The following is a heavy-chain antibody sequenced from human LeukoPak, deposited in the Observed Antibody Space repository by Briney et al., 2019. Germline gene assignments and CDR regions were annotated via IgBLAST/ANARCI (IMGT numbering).Heavy chain of an antibody. V-gene: IGHV1-2*02. Sequence: ASVKVSCKASGYTFTGYYMHWVRQAPGQGLEWMVWINPNSGGTNYAQKFQGRVTMTRDTSISTAYMELSRLRSDDTAVYYCARGGYPRYYYYMDVWGKGTTVTVSS. CDR3: ARGGYPRYYYYMDV. D-gene: IGHD3-16*02. CDR1: GYTFTGYY. J-gene: IGHJ6*03. CDR2: INPNSGGT.